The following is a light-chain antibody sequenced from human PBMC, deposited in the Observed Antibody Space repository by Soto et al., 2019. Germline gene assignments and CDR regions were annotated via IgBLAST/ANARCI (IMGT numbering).Light chain of an antibody. CDR1: QSVSSY. Sequence: EIVLTQSPATLSLSPGERATLSCRASQSVSSYLAWYQQKPGQAPRLLIYDASNRATGIPARFSGSGSATDFTHTISSIEPEECAVYYCHQRSNWPTFGQGTKLEIK. V-gene: IGKV3-11*01. CDR3: HQRSNWPT. CDR2: DAS. J-gene: IGKJ2*01.